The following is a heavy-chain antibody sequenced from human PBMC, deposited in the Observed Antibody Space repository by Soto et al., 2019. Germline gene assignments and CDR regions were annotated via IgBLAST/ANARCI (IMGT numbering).Heavy chain of an antibody. CDR1: GFTFSSYA. CDR2: ISYDGSNK. J-gene: IGHJ4*02. V-gene: IGHV3-30-3*01. Sequence: GGSLRLSCAASGFTFSSYAMHWVRQAPGKGLEWVAVISYDGSNKYYADSVKGRFTISRDNSKNTLYLQMNSLRAEDTAVYYCAREGRDNWNYFDYWGQGTLVTVSS. CDR3: AREGRDNWNYFDY. D-gene: IGHD1-20*01.